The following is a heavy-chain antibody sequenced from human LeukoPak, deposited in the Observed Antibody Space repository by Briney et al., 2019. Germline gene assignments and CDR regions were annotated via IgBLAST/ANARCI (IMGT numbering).Heavy chain of an antibody. Sequence: GGSLRLSCAASGFTFSSYSMNWVRQAPGKGLEWVSYISSSGSTIYYADSVKGRFTISRDNAKNSLYLQMNSLRAEDTAVYYCARDLWQPEDYWGQGTLVTVSS. D-gene: IGHD6-13*01. J-gene: IGHJ4*02. CDR2: ISSSGSTI. CDR3: ARDLWQPEDY. CDR1: GFTFSSYS. V-gene: IGHV3-48*04.